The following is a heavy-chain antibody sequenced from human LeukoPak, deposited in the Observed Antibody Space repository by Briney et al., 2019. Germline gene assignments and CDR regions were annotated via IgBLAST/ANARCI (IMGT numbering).Heavy chain of an antibody. CDR1: GYTFTSYY. CDR3: ARVGGFGDVSADY. D-gene: IGHD3-10*01. CDR2: MNPNSGNT. Sequence: ASVKVSCKASGYTFTSYYMHWVRQAPGQGLEWMGWMNPNSGNTGYAQKFQGRVTMTRNTSISTAYMELSSLRSEDTAVYYCARVGGFGDVSADYWGQGTLVTVSS. J-gene: IGHJ4*02. V-gene: IGHV1-8*02.